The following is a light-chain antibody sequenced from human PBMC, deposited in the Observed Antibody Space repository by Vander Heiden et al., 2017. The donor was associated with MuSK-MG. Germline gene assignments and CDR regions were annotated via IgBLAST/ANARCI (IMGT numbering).Light chain of an antibody. Sequence: EILLTQSPGTLSLSPGERATLSCRASQSVSSNFLAWYQQKAGQAPRLLIYGTFNRATGIPDRFRGSRYGSDFTLTISILEPEEFVLYYCQQYEDSSRYTFGQGTKLEI. V-gene: IGKV3-20*01. CDR2: GTF. J-gene: IGKJ2*01. CDR3: QQYEDSSRYT. CDR1: QSVSSNF.